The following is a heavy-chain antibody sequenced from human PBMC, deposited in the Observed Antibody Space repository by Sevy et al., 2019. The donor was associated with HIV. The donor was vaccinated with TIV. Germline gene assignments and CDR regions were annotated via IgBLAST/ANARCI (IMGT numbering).Heavy chain of an antibody. CDR3: ARESRWFFFHFDY. CDR1: GDSVSTYSAG. V-gene: IGHV6-1*01. CDR2: TYYKSKWYN. D-gene: IGHD3-10*01. J-gene: IGHJ4*02. Sequence: SQTLSLTCAISGDSVSTYSAGWNWIRQSPSRGLEWLGRTYYKSKWYNDYALSVKSRISINPDTPKNQISLQLNSVTPEDTAVYYCARESRWFFFHFDYWGQGTLVTVSS.